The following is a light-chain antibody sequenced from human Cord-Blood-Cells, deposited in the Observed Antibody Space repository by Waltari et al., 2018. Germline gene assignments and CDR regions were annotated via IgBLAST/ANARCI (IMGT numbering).Light chain of an antibody. V-gene: IGLV2-14*01. CDR1: SSDGGGYNY. CDR3: SSYTSSSTWV. Sequence: QSALTQPASVSGSPGPSITISCTGTSSDGGGYNYVSWYQQHPGKAPKLMIYDVSKRPSGVSNRFSGSKSGNTASLTISGLQAEDEADYYCSSYTSSSTWVFGGGTKLTVL. J-gene: IGLJ3*02. CDR2: DVS.